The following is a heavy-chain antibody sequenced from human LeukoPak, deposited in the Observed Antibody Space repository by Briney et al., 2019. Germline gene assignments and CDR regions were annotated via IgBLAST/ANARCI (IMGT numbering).Heavy chain of an antibody. CDR2: MSRSGDII. CDR3: AKRSAESSGYFDY. D-gene: IGHD6-19*01. CDR1: GFTFSDYN. J-gene: IGHJ4*02. Sequence: GGSLRLSCAASGFTFSDYNMNWVRQVPGKGLESVSYMSRSGDIIYYADSVKGRFTISRDNSKNTLYLQMNSLRAEDTAVYYCAKRSAESSGYFDYWGQGTLVTVSS. V-gene: IGHV3-48*04.